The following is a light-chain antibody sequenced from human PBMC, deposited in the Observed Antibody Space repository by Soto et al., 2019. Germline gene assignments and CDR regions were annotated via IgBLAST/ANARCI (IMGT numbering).Light chain of an antibody. Sequence: LTQPASVSGPPGQSITISCTGTSSDVGAYDYVSWYQQHPGKAPKYLIYEVSNRPSGVSDRFSGSKSGTTASLTISGLQAEDEADYYCSSYTTTDPYVVGTGTKV. CDR1: SSDVGAYDY. CDR3: SSYTTTDPYV. V-gene: IGLV2-14*01. CDR2: EVS. J-gene: IGLJ1*01.